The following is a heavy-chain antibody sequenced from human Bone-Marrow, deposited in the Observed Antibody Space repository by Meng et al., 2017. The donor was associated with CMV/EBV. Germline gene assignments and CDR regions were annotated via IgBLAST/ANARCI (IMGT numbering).Heavy chain of an antibody. V-gene: IGHV1-69*05. CDR2: IIPIFGTA. J-gene: IGHJ5*02. CDR3: ARGQRVVPAAIFGVGGNWFDP. D-gene: IGHD2-2*01. Sequence: YAISWVRQAPGKGLEWMGGIIPIFGTANYAQKFQGRVTITTDESTSTAYMELSSLRSEDTAVYYCARGQRVVPAAIFGVGGNWFDPWGQGTLVTVSS. CDR1: YA.